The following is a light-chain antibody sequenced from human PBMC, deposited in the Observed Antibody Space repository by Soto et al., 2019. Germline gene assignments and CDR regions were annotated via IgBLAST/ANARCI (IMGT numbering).Light chain of an antibody. CDR2: AAS. J-gene: IGKJ1*01. Sequence: MAQSPSSLSSSVGDRLTITCRASQTISNHLNWYQQKPGRAPKXXIEAASSLQSGVPSRVSGRGSGKYFTLTIGSLQPVDIATDFFHQTSTSLWTFGQGTKVDI. CDR1: QTISNH. CDR3: HQTSTSLWT. V-gene: IGKV1-39*01.